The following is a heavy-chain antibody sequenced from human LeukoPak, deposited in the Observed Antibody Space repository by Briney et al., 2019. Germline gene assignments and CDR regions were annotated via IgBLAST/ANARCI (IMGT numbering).Heavy chain of an antibody. CDR1: GGSFSLYF. Sequence: SETLSLTCAVYGGSFSLYFWSWIRQPPGKGLEWIGEITYSGRTNYNPSLKSRVTISVDTSKDQFPLRLSSVTAADTAVYYCAPIFGDYSDFDSWGQGTLVTVSS. V-gene: IGHV4-34*01. J-gene: IGHJ4*01. CDR3: APIFGDYSDFDS. CDR2: ITYSGRT. D-gene: IGHD4-17*01.